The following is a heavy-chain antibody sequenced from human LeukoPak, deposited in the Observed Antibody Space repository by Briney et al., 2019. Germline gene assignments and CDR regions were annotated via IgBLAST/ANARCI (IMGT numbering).Heavy chain of an antibody. CDR2: IYYSGST. V-gene: IGHV4-39*01. J-gene: IGHJ3*02. Sequence: SETLSLTCTVSGGSISSYYWGWIRQPPGKGLEWIGSIYYSGSTYYNPSLKSRVTISVDTSKNQFSLKLSSVTVADTAVYYCARHRRITIFGVVTNDAFDIWGQGTMVTVSS. CDR1: GGSISSYY. D-gene: IGHD3-3*01. CDR3: ARHRRITIFGVVTNDAFDI.